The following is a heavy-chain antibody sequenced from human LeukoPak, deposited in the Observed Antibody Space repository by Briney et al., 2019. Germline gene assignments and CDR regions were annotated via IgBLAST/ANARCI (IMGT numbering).Heavy chain of an antibody. V-gene: IGHV3-23*01. CDR2: ISRSGVAT. Sequence: GGTLRLSCAASGFTFTSFAMSWVRQAPGKGLEWVSTISRSGVATYYANSVKGRFTISRDNSKNTVYLQMNSLRAEDTAIYYCAKHSHDGSAPYYEVQLDYWGQGTLVTVSS. D-gene: IGHD3-22*01. J-gene: IGHJ4*02. CDR3: AKHSHDGSAPYYEVQLDY. CDR1: GFTFTSFA.